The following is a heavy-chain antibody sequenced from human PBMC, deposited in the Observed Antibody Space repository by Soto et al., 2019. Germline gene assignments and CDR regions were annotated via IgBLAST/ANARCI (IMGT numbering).Heavy chain of an antibody. J-gene: IGHJ6*03. Sequence: GASVKVSCKASGYTFSSYAISWVRQAPGNGLEWMGWISPYNGNTNYAQNLQGRVTMTTDTSTTTVFMELRSLRSDDTAVYYCARGTTVTTTPTYYYMDVWGVGTTVTVSS. CDR3: ARGTTVTTTPTYYYMDV. V-gene: IGHV1-18*01. D-gene: IGHD4-4*01. CDR2: ISPYNGNT. CDR1: GYTFSSYA.